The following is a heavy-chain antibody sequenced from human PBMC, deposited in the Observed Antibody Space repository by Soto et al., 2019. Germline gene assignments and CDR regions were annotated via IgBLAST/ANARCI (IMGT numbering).Heavy chain of an antibody. D-gene: IGHD3-3*01. Sequence: PGGSLRLSCAASGFTFSSYAMSWVRQAPGKGLEWVSAISGSGGSTYYADSVKGRFTISRDNSKNTLYLQMNSLRAEDTAVYYCAKILGHYDFWSGYYFYWGQGXLVTVYS. CDR2: ISGSGGST. V-gene: IGHV3-23*01. CDR3: AKILGHYDFWSGYYFY. CDR1: GFTFSSYA. J-gene: IGHJ4*02.